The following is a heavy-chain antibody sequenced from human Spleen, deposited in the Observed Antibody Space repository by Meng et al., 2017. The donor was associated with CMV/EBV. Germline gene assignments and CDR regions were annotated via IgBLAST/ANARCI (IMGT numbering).Heavy chain of an antibody. J-gene: IGHJ4*02. V-gene: IGHV4-38-2*02. CDR2: INHSGST. CDR1: GYSISSGYY. CDR3: ASLRWGDY. Sequence: SETLSLTCTVSGYSISSGYYWGWIRQPPGKGLEWIGEINHSGSTNYNPSLKSRVTISVDTSKNQFSLKLSSVTAADTAVYYCASLRWGDYWGQGTLVTVSS. D-gene: IGHD5-24*01.